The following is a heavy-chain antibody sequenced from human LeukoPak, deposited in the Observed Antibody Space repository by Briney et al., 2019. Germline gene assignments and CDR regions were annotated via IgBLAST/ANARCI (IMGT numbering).Heavy chain of an antibody. CDR2: IYYSGST. D-gene: IGHD5-24*01. CDR3: ARRGDGYDQGVWYFDY. Sequence: PSETLSLTCTVSGGSISSYYWSWIRQPPGKGLEWMGYIYYSGSTNYNPSLKSRVTTSVDMSNNQFSLKLSSVTAADTAVYYCARRGDGYDQGVWYFDYWGQGTLVTVSS. J-gene: IGHJ4*02. V-gene: IGHV4-59*08. CDR1: GGSISSYY.